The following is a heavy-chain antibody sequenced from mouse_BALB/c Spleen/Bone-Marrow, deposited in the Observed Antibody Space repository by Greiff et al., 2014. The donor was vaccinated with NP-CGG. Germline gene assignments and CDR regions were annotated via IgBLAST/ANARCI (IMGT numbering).Heavy chain of an antibody. Sequence: EVQRGESGGGLVQPGGPRKLSCAASGFTFSSFGMHWVRQAPEKGLEGVAYISSGSSSIYYADTVKGRFTITRDNPKNTLFLQMTSLRSEDTARYYCARGGNYAWFAYWGQGTLVTVSA. CDR1: GFTFSSFG. CDR2: ISSGSSSI. V-gene: IGHV5-17*02. CDR3: ARGGNYAWFAY. D-gene: IGHD2-1*01. J-gene: IGHJ3*01.